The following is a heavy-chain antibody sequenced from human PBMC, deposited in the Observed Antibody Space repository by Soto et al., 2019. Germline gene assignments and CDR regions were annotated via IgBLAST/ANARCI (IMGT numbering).Heavy chain of an antibody. J-gene: IGHJ4*02. CDR3: AGRYSGYDIRGTSDY. CDR1: GFTFSSYS. Sequence: GGSLRLSCAASGFTFSSYSINWVRQAPGKGLEWVSSISSSSSYIYYADSVKGRFTISRDNAKNSLYLQMNSLRAEDTAVYYCAGRYSGYDIRGTSDYWGQGTLVTVSS. CDR2: ISSSSSYI. V-gene: IGHV3-21*01. D-gene: IGHD5-12*01.